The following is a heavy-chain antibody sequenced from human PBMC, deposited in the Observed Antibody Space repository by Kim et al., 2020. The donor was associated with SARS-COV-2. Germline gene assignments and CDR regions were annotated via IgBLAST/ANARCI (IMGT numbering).Heavy chain of an antibody. CDR1: GFSFSNYW. CDR3: AGPHGGNSAAFDI. V-gene: IGHV3-74*01. D-gene: IGHD2-21*02. CDR2: INSDGSSI. Sequence: GGSLRLSCAASGFSFSNYWMHWVRQAPGKGLVWVSRINSDGSSIDYADSVKGRFTISRDNAKNTLYLQMNSLRDEDTAVYYCAGPHGGNSAAFDIWGQGTMVTVSS. J-gene: IGHJ3*02.